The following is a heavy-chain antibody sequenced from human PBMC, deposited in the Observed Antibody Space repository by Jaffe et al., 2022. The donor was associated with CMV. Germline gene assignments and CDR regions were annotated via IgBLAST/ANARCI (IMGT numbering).Heavy chain of an antibody. Sequence: EVQLVESGGGLVKPGGSLRLSCAASGFTFSSYSMNWVRQAPGKGLEWVSSISSSSSYIYYADSVKGRFTISRDNAKNSLYLQMNSLRAEDTAVYYCAREGPENIYSSSWYFAYWGQGTLVTVSS. CDR1: GFTFSSYS. CDR3: AREGPENIYSSSWYFAY. CDR2: ISSSSSYI. D-gene: IGHD6-13*01. J-gene: IGHJ4*02. V-gene: IGHV3-21*01.